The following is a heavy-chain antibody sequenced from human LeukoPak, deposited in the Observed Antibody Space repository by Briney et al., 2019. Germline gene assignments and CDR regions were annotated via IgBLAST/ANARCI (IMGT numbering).Heavy chain of an antibody. CDR2: ISSSGNSI. CDR3: VREKDSTWAFDY. Sequence: GGSLRLSCVASGFTFTDYYMSWIRQAPGKELEWVAYISSSGNSIYYADSVKGRFTSSRDNAKKSLYLQMNSLGAEDTAVYFCVREKDSTWAFDYWGQGTLVTVSS. D-gene: IGHD6-13*01. V-gene: IGHV3-11*01. CDR1: GFTFTDYY. J-gene: IGHJ4*02.